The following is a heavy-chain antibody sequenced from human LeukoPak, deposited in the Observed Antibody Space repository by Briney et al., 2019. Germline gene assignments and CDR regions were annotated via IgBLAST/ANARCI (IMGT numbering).Heavy chain of an antibody. J-gene: IGHJ4*02. V-gene: IGHV4-39*01. CDR1: GGSISSSSYY. D-gene: IGHD1-14*01. CDR2: VFYTGTT. Sequence: SETLSLTCTVSGGSISSSSYYWGWIRQPPGKRLEWIGSVFYTGTTYCNPSLKSRVTISVDTSKTQFSLRLSSVTATDTAVYYCARGNGTWRYFFDSWGQGTLVTVSS. CDR3: ARGNGTWRYFFDS.